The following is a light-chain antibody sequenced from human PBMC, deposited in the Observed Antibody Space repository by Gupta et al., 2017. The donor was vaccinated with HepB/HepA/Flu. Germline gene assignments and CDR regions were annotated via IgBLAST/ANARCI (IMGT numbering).Light chain of an antibody. Sequence: IVMTQSPDSLAVSLGERATINCKSSQSVLYSSNNKNYLAWYQQKPGQPPKLLIYWASTRESGVPDRFSGGGSGTDFTLTISSLQAEDVAVYYCQQDYTTPRTFGQGTKVEIK. CDR1: QSVLYSSNNKNY. J-gene: IGKJ1*01. CDR2: WAS. CDR3: QQDYTTPRT. V-gene: IGKV4-1*01.